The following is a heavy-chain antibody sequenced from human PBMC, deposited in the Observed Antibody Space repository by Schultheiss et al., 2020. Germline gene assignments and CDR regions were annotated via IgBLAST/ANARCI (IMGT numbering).Heavy chain of an antibody. CDR3: ARDSSAELGGAVDY. D-gene: IGHD1-26*01. V-gene: IGHV3-21*01. CDR1: GFTFSSYS. Sequence: GGSLRLSCAASGFTFSSYSMNWVRQAPGKGPEWVSSISSSGSYIFYRDSVKGRFTISRDNAKNSLYLQMNSLRPEDTAVYYCARDSSAELGGAVDYWGRGTLVTVSS. J-gene: IGHJ4*02. CDR2: ISSSGSYI.